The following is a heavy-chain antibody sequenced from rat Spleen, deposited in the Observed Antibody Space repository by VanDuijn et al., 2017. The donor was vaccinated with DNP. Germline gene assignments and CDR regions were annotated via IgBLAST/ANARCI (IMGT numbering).Heavy chain of an antibody. CDR1: GFTFSDSY. D-gene: IGHD1-2*01. CDR2: ISSGGDIT. CDR3: ARHEEYSSYVYGFAY. V-gene: IGHV5S13*01. J-gene: IGHJ3*01. Sequence: EVQLVESGGGLVQPGRSLKLSCAASGFTFSDSYMAWVRQAPTKGLEWVASISSGGDITDYRDSVKGRFTISRDDAKNTQYLQMDSLRSEDTATYYCARHEEYSSYVYGFAYWGRGTLVTVSS.